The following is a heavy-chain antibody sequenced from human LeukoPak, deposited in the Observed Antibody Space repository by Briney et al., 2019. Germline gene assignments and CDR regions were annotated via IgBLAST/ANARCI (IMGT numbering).Heavy chain of an antibody. J-gene: IGHJ4*02. CDR2: ISRSSGTI. Sequence: GRSLRLSCAASGFTFGDYSMRWIRQAPGKGLEWVSCISRSSGTIYYADSVKGRFTISRDNVKNSLYLQMNSLRAEDTAVYYCARGCSSGSYYDYYFDYWGQGTLVTVSS. CDR3: ARGCSSGSYYDYYFDY. CDR1: GFTFGDYS. D-gene: IGHD3-10*01. V-gene: IGHV3-11*01.